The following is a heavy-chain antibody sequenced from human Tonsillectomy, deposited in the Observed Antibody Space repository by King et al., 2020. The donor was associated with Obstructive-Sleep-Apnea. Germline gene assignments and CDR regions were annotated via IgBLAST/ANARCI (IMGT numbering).Heavy chain of an antibody. V-gene: IGHV3-30*18. CDR2: ISYDGSNK. D-gene: IGHD3-16*02. CDR3: ANDPDYIWGSYRYTGYFDY. CDR1: GFTFNTYG. J-gene: IGHJ4*02. Sequence: VQLVESGGGVVQPGGSLRLSCAASGFTFNTYGMHWVRQAPGKGLEWVAVISYDGSNKYYADSVKGRFTITRDNSKNTRYLQMNSLRAEDSAVYYCANDPDYIWGSYRYTGYFDYWGQGTLVTVSS.